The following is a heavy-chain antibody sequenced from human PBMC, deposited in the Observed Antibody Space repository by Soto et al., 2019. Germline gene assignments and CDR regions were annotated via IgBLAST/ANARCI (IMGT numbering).Heavy chain of an antibody. CDR1: GGTFSSYA. D-gene: IGHD2-2*01. J-gene: IGHJ6*02. CDR3: ASYCSSTSCYTGYYYYGMDV. CDR2: IIPIFGTA. V-gene: IGHV1-69*13. Sequence: ASVKVSCKASGGTFSSYAISWVRQAPGQGLEWMGGIIPIFGTANYAQKFQGRVTITADESTSTAYMELSSLRSEDTAVYYCASYCSSTSCYTGYYYYGMDVWGQGTTVTVSS.